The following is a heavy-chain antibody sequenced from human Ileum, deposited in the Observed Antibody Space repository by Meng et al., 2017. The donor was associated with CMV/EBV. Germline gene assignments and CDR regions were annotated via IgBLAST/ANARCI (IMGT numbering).Heavy chain of an antibody. J-gene: IGHJ4*02. CDR3: XXXXSVGIAVTGTFDY. CDR2: IYSIGIT. V-gene: IGHV4-4*07. Sequence: HLHASLSVLSRPKTALPTSCSVSDASFSTTFWSCTRQPAGKGLNWIWSIYSIGITFYNPALNCRVTMSVDTSKNQFSLSLASVTAAXTXXYFCXXXXSVGIAVTGTFDYWGQGILVTVSX. D-gene: IGHD6-19*01. CDR1: DASFSTTF.